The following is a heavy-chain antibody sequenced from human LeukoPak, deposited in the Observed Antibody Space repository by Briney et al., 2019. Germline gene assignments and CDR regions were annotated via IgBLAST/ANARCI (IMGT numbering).Heavy chain of an antibody. CDR3: AKPYCSGGSCYDY. Sequence: GGSLRLSCAASGFTFSSYAMSWVRQAPGKGLEWVSAISSTGGTAYYADSVKGRFTISRDNSKNTLYLQMNSLRAEDTAVYYCAKPYCSGGSCYDYWGQGTLVTVSS. D-gene: IGHD2-15*01. CDR2: ISSTGGTA. J-gene: IGHJ4*02. CDR1: GFTFSSYA. V-gene: IGHV3-23*01.